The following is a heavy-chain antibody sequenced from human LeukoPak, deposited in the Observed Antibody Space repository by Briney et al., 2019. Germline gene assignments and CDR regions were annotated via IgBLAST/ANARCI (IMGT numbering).Heavy chain of an antibody. Sequence: PGGSQRLPCAASGFTVSSNYMSWVRQAPGKGLEWVSVIYSGGSTYYADSVKGRFTISRDNSKNTLYLQMNSLRAEDTAVYYCARDPMYYDILPGYYIPNFDYWGQGTLVTVSS. V-gene: IGHV3-66*02. J-gene: IGHJ4*02. CDR3: ARDPMYYDILPGYYIPNFDY. D-gene: IGHD3-9*01. CDR1: GFTVSSNY. CDR2: IYSGGST.